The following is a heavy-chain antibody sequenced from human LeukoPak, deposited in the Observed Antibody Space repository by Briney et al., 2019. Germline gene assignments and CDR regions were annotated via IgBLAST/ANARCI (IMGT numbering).Heavy chain of an antibody. J-gene: IGHJ4*02. Sequence: SVKLSCKASGGTFSSYAISWVRHAPGQGLEWMGGIIPIFGTANYAQKFQGRVAITADKSTSTAYMELSSMRSEDTAVYYCARDPEIYCSGGSCIDYWGQGTLVTVSS. V-gene: IGHV1-69*06. D-gene: IGHD2-15*01. CDR2: IIPIFGTA. CDR1: GGTFSSYA. CDR3: ARDPEIYCSGGSCIDY.